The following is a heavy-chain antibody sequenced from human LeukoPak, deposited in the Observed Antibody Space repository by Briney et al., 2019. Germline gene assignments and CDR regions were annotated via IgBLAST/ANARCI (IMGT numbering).Heavy chain of an antibody. J-gene: IGHJ5*02. D-gene: IGHD2-21*01. Sequence: GGSLRLSCAASGFTFSSYAMHWVRQAPGEGLEWVAVISYDGSNKYYADSVKGRFTISRDNSKITLYLQMNSLRAEDTAVYYCARAFRIVVGWFDPWGQGTLVTVSS. CDR3: ARAFRIVVGWFDP. CDR2: ISYDGSNK. V-gene: IGHV3-30-3*01. CDR1: GFTFSSYA.